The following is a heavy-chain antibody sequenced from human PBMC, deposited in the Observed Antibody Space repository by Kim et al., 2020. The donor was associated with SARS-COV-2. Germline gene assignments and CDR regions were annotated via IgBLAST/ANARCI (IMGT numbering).Heavy chain of an antibody. CDR3: ARDGGNWFDP. CDR2: SHK. D-gene: IGHD3-16*01. J-gene: IGHJ5*02. Sequence: SHKYYADSVKGRFTISRDNSKNTLYLQMNSLRAEDTAVYYCARDGGNWFDPWGQGTLVTVSS. V-gene: IGHV3-30-3*01.